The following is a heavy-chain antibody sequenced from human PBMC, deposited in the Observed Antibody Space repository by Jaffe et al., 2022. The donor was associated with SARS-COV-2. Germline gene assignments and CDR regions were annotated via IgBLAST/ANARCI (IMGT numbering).Heavy chain of an antibody. CDR1: GSTFSTYE. CDR2: ISSGGSTI. CDR3: ARETLGYYFY. Sequence: EVHLVESGGGLVQPGGSLRLSCAASGSTFSTYEMNWVRQAPGKGLEWLSFISSGGSTIYYADSVKGRFTISRDNAKNSLYLQMYSLTAEDTAVYYCARETLGYYFYWGPGTLVTVSS. D-gene: IGHD3-22*01. V-gene: IGHV3-48*03. J-gene: IGHJ4*02.